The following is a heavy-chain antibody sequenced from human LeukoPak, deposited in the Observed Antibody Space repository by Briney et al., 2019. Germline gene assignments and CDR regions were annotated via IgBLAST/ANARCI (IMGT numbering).Heavy chain of an antibody. CDR2: INPNSGGT. J-gene: IGHJ3*02. CDR1: GYTFTGYY. Sequence: ASVKVSCKASGYTFTGYYMHWVRQAPGQGLEWMGWINPNSGGTNYAQKLQGRVTMTRDTSISTAYMELSRLRSDDTAVYYCARVGVVVAAIAYDAFDIWGQGTMVTVSS. V-gene: IGHV1-2*02. CDR3: ARVGVVVAAIAYDAFDI. D-gene: IGHD2-15*01.